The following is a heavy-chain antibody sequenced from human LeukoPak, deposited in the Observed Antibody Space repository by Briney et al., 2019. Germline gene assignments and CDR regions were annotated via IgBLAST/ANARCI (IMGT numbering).Heavy chain of an antibody. CDR2: ISGSSNYI. V-gene: IGHV3-21*01. J-gene: IGHJ6*02. Sequence: PGGSLRLSCAASGFTFSSYTMNWVRQAPGKGLEWVSSISGSSNYIYYADSVKGRFTISRDNAKNSLYLQMNSLRAEDTAVYYCARDVVDIVVVVAATGGPYYYYYGMDVWGQGTTVTVSS. D-gene: IGHD2-15*01. CDR3: ARDVVDIVVVVAATGGPYYYYYGMDV. CDR1: GFTFSSYT.